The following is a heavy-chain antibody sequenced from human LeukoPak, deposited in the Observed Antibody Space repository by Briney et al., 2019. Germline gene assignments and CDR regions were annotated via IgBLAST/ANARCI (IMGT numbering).Heavy chain of an antibody. Sequence: ASVKVSCKASGYTFTSYAMNWVRQAPGQGLEWMGWMNPNSGNTGYAQKFQGRVTVTRDTSTSTVHMELSGLRSEDTAVYYCARDQEGFDYWGQGTLVTVSS. CDR3: ARDQEGFDY. J-gene: IGHJ4*02. CDR1: GYTFTSYA. CDR2: MNPNSGNT. V-gene: IGHV1-8*02.